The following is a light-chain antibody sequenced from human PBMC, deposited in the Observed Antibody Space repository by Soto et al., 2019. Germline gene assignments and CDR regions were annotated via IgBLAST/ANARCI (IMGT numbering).Light chain of an antibody. J-gene: IGKJ4*01. Sequence: VLTQSPSSLSLSPGERATLSCGASHTIASVYLAWYQHKPGLAPRLLIYDTSIRATGIPDRFTGSGSGTDFTLTISRLEPEDFAVYSGPPYDTSLTFGGGTKVDIK. V-gene: IGKV3D-20*01. CDR2: DTS. CDR1: HTIASVY. CDR3: PPYDTSLT.